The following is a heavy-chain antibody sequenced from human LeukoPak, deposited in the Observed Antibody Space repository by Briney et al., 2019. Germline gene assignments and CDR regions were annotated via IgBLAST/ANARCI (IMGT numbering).Heavy chain of an antibody. V-gene: IGHV5-51*01. CDR2: IYPGDSDT. D-gene: IGHD7-27*01. CDR1: GYRFTSYW. J-gene: IGHJ6*03. CDR3: ARLETALNGDDYYYMDV. Sequence: GKSLKISCKGSGYRFTSYWIGWVRQMPGKGLEWMGIIYPGDSDTRYSPSFQGQVTISADKSISTAYLQWSSLKASDTAMYYCARLETALNGDDYYYMDVWGKGTTVTVSS.